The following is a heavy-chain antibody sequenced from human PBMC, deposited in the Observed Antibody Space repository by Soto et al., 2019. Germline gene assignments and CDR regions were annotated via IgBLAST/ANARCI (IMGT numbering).Heavy chain of an antibody. V-gene: IGHV1-69*02. J-gene: IGHJ4*02. CDR1: GGTFSSYT. CDR2: IIPILGIA. Sequence: QVQLVQSGAEVKKPGSSVKVSCKASGGTFSSYTISWVRQAPGQGLEWMGRIIPILGIANYAQKFQGRVTITADKSTSTAYMELSSLRSEDTAVYYCAILTGITNFGVAPDPFDYWGQGTLVTVSS. D-gene: IGHD3-3*01. CDR3: AILTGITNFGVAPDPFDY.